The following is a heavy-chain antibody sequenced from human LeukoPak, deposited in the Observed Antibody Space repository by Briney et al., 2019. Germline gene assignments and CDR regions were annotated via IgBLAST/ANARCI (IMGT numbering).Heavy chain of an antibody. CDR1: GGSFSGYY. CDR3: ARHWTYYDYVWGSYRPYYFDY. V-gene: IGHV4-34*01. J-gene: IGHJ4*02. CDR2: INHSGST. D-gene: IGHD3-16*02. Sequence: SETLSLTCAVYGGSFSGYYWSWIRQPPGKGLEWIGEINHSGSTNYNPSLKSRVTISVDTSKNQFSLKLSSVTAADTAVHYCARHWTYYDYVWGSYRPYYFDYWGQGTLVTVSS.